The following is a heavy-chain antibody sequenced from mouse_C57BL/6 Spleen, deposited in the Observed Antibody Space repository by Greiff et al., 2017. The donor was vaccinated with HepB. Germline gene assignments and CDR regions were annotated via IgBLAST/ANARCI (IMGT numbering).Heavy chain of an antibody. V-gene: IGHV1-69*01. Sequence: VQLQQPGAELVMPGASVKLSCKASGYTFTSYWMHWVKQRPGQGLEWIGEIDPSDSYTNYNQKFKGKSTLTVDKSSSTAYMQLSSLTSEDSAVYYCARKDYGSTSMDYWGQGTSVTVSS. D-gene: IGHD1-1*01. J-gene: IGHJ4*01. CDR3: ARKDYGSTSMDY. CDR1: GYTFTSYW. CDR2: IDPSDSYT.